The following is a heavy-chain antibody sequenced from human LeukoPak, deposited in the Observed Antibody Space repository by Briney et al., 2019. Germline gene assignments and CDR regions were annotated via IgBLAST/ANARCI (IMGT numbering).Heavy chain of an antibody. Sequence: PSETLSLTCTVSGGSISSSNYYWGWIRQPPGKGLEWIGSIYYSRSIYYNPSLKSRVTISVDTSKNQFSLKLTSVTAADTAVYYCARQRGHCSGGSCYGMFDYWGQGTLVTVSS. D-gene: IGHD2-15*01. CDR2: IYYSRSI. J-gene: IGHJ4*02. CDR1: GGSISSSNYY. V-gene: IGHV4-39*01. CDR3: ARQRGHCSGGSCYGMFDY.